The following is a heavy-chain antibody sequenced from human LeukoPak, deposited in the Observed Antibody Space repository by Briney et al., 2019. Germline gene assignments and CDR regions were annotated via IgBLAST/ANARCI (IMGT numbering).Heavy chain of an antibody. D-gene: IGHD6-13*01. CDR2: IYYSGST. J-gene: IGHJ5*02. V-gene: IGHV4-59*01. CDR1: GGSISSYY. CDR3: ARVVGSSSWYGGGWFDP. Sequence: PSETLSLPCPVSGGSISSYYWSWIRQPPGKGLEWIGYIYYSGSTNYNPSLKSRVTVTVDTSKNQFSLKLSSVTAADTAVYYCARVVGSSSWYGGGWFDPWGQGTLVTVSS.